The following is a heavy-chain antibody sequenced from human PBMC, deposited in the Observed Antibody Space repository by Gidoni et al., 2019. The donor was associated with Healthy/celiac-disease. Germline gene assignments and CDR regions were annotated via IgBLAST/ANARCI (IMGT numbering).Heavy chain of an antibody. Sequence: EVQLVESGGGLVQPGGSLRLSCAASGFPFSSYALHWVRQAPGKGLEYVSAISSNGGSTYYANSVKGRFTISRDNSKNTLYLQMGSLRAEDMAVYYCARSRPAYYYDSSPWYFDLWGRGTLVTVSS. D-gene: IGHD3-22*01. J-gene: IGHJ2*01. CDR1: GFPFSSYA. V-gene: IGHV3-64*01. CDR3: ARSRPAYYYDSSPWYFDL. CDR2: ISSNGGST.